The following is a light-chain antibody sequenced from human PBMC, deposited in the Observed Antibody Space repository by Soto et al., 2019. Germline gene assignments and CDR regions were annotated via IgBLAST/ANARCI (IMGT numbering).Light chain of an antibody. J-gene: IGLJ3*02. CDR1: SSNIGSNT. CDR3: AVWDQSLTGWV. CDR2: GND. V-gene: IGLV1-44*01. Sequence: QSVLTQPPSASGTPGHRVTISCSGGSSNIGSNTVNWYQHLPGAAPKLLIYGNDQRPSGVPDRFSGSKSGTSVFLAISGLQSEDEADYYCAVWDQSLTGWVFGGGTKLTVL.